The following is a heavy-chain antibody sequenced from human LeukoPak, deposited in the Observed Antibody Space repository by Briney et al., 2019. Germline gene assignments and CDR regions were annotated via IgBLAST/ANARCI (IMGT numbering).Heavy chain of an antibody. D-gene: IGHD5-18*01. CDR3: TTGRAMVVFDY. J-gene: IGHJ4*02. V-gene: IGHV3-15*01. Sequence: GGSLRLSCAASGFTFGNAWMSWVRQAPGKGLEWVGRIKSKTDGGTTDYAAPAKGRFTISRDDSKNTLYLQMNSLKTEDTAVYYCTTGRAMVVFDYWGQGTLVTVSS. CDR1: GFTFGNAW. CDR2: IKSKTDGGTT.